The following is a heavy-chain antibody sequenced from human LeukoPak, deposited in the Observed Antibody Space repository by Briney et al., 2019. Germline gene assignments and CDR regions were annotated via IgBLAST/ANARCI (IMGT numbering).Heavy chain of an antibody. CDR3: VRDGGRYSYASD. J-gene: IGHJ3*01. D-gene: IGHD5-18*01. V-gene: IGHV3-7*01. CDR1: GFPFSNYW. Sequence: GGSLRLSCAASGFPFSNYWMSWVRQAPGKGLEWVANIKKDGSEKYYVDSVRGRFTISRDNAENSLHLQMISLRAEDTAVYYCVRDGGRYSYASDWGQGTMVIVSS. CDR2: IKKDGSEK.